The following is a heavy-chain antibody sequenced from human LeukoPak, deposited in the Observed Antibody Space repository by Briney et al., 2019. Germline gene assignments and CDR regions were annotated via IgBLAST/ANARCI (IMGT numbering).Heavy chain of an antibody. CDR2: IWSDGTNR. V-gene: IGHV3-33*01. J-gene: IGHJ4*02. Sequence: GGSLRLSRAATGFTFKHYGMHWVRQAPGKGPEWVAVIWSDGTNRYYADSVKGRFTISRDDSRNTVYLKMNSLRPEDTGVYYCARDAQRGFDYSNSLQYWGQGTPVTVST. CDR1: GFTFKHYG. D-gene: IGHD4-11*01. CDR3: ARDAQRGFDYSNSLQY.